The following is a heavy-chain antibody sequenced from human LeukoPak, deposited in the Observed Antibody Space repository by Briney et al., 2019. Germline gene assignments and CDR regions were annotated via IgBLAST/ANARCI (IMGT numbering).Heavy chain of an antibody. CDR1: GFTFSSYA. Sequence: GGSLRLSSAASGFTFSSYAITWVRQAPGRGLEWVSSIRSTGDSTFYADSVKGRFTISRDNSKNTVYLLMNSLRTEDTAVYYCGRSRRINASLYYYMDVWGKGTTVTVSS. V-gene: IGHV3-23*01. CDR3: GRSRRINASLYYYMDV. D-gene: IGHD2-15*01. J-gene: IGHJ6*03. CDR2: IRSTGDST.